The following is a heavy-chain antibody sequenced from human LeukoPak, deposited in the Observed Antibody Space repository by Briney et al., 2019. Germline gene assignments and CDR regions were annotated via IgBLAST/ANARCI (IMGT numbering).Heavy chain of an antibody. CDR3: ATGSGSYFLY. CDR2: FDPDDGET. D-gene: IGHD3-10*01. Sequence: ASVKVSCKVSGYTLAQLPIHWVRQAPGKGLEWMGGFDPDDGETIFAQKFQGRVTMTEDTSTDTAYMELSSLRSDDTAVYYCATGSGSYFLYWGQGTLVTVSS. CDR1: GYTLAQLP. J-gene: IGHJ4*02. V-gene: IGHV1-24*01.